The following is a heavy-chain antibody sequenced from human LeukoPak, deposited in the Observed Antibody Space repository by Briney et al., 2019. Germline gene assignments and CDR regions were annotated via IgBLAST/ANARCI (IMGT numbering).Heavy chain of an antibody. CDR1: GFTFSSYE. D-gene: IGHD4-17*01. CDR2: ISSSGSTI. J-gene: IGHJ4*02. CDR3: ARDYYGDYGD. Sequence: PGGSLRLSCAASGFTFSSYEMNWVRQAPGKGLEWVSYISSSGSTIYYADSVKGRFTISRDNAKNSLYLQVNSLRAEDTAVYYCARDYYGDYGDWGQGTLVTVSS. V-gene: IGHV3-48*03.